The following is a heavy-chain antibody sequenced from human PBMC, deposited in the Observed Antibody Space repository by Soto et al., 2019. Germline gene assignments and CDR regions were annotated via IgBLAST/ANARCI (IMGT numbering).Heavy chain of an antibody. CDR1: GFTFTRYY. Sequence: ASVKVSCKASGFTFTRYYMHWVRQAPGQGLEWMGAINPDGGWTPYAQRFQGRLTVTRDTSTNTVYMDLSSLTSEDTAVYYCAREGAATAKMFDLWGQGTLVTVSS. CDR3: AREGAATAKMFDL. D-gene: IGHD2-21*02. V-gene: IGHV1-46*01. CDR2: INPDGGWT. J-gene: IGHJ5*02.